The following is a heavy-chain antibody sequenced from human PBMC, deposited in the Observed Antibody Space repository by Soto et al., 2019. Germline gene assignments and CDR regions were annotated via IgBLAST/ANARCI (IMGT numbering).Heavy chain of an antibody. Sequence: QVQLQQWGAGLLKPSETLSLTCAVYGGSFSGYYWSWIRQPPGKGLEWIGEINHSGSTNYNPSLKSRVTISVDTSKNQFSLKLSSVTAADTAVYYCARIGFWRGYSYGLWYFDYWGQGTLVTVSS. CDR1: GGSFSGYY. D-gene: IGHD5-18*01. V-gene: IGHV4-34*01. CDR3: ARIGFWRGYSYGLWYFDY. CDR2: INHSGST. J-gene: IGHJ4*02.